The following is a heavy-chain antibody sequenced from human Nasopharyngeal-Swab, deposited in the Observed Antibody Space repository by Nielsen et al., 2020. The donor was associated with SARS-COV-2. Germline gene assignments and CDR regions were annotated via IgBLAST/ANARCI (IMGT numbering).Heavy chain of an antibody. D-gene: IGHD6-19*01. CDR1: GDSVSSNSAA. Sequence: SCAISGDSVSSNSAAWNWIRQSPSRGLEWLGRTYYRSKWYNDYAVSAKSRITINPDTSKNQFSLQLNSVTPEDTAVYYCARHQGSSGWFFFDFWGQGTLVTVSS. V-gene: IGHV6-1*01. CDR2: TYYRSKWYN. J-gene: IGHJ4*02. CDR3: ARHQGSSGWFFFDF.